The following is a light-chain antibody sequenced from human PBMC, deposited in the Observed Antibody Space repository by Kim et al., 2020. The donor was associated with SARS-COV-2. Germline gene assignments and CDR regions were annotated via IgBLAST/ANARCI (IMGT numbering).Light chain of an antibody. V-gene: IGLV1-40*01. CDR3: QSYDSSLSGSVV. J-gene: IGLJ2*01. Sequence: TISCTGSSSNSGAGYDVHWYQQLPGTAPKLLIYGNSNRPSGVPDRFSGSKSGTSASLAITGLQAEDEADYYCQSYDSSLSGSVVFGGGTQLTVL. CDR1: SSNSGAGYD. CDR2: GNS.